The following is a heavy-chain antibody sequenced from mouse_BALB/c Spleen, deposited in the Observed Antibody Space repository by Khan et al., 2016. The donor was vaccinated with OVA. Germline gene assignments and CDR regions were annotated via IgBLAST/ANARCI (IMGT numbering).Heavy chain of an antibody. CDR1: GFTFTNYG. Sequence: QIQLVQSGPELKKPGETVQISCKASGFTFTNYGMNWVKQAPGKGLKWLGWITTYTGEPTFADDFKGRFAFSLETSASTAYLQIHSLNHVDTATYCCASVRYNGTMDCWGQGTSVTVSS. CDR2: ITTYTGEP. V-gene: IGHV9-3-1*01. CDR3: ASVRYNGTMDC. D-gene: IGHD1-1*01. J-gene: IGHJ4*01.